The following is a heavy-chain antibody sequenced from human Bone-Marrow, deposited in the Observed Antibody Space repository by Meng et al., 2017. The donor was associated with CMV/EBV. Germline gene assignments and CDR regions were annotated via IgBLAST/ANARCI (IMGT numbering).Heavy chain of an antibody. D-gene: IGHD4-23*01. J-gene: IGHJ3*02. CDR3: ARVKLQADAFDN. V-gene: IGHV3-7*01. CDR2: IKQDGSEK. Sequence: GESLKISCAASGFTFSSYWMSWVRQAPGKGLEWVANIKQDGSEKYYVDSVKGRFTISRDNARNSLYLHMNSLRAEDTAVYYCARVKLQADAFDNWGQRTIVAASS. CDR1: GFTFSSYW.